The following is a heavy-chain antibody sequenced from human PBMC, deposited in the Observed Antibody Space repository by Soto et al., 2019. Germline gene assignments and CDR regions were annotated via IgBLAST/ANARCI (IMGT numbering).Heavy chain of an antibody. V-gene: IGHV4-59*01. J-gene: IGHJ6*02. CDR2: IYYRGST. D-gene: IGHD6-6*01. CDR3: ARDKHGGSSSPYGMDV. CDR1: GGSISSYY. Sequence: SETLSLTCTVSGGSISSYYWSWIRQPPGKGLEWIGYIYYRGSTNYNPSLKSRVTISVDTSKNQFSLKLSSVTAADTAVYYCARDKHGGSSSPYGMDVWGQGTTVTVSS.